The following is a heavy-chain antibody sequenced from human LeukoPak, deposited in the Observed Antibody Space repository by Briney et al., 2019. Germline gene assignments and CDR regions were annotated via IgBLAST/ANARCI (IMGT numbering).Heavy chain of an antibody. V-gene: IGHV3-23*01. CDR1: GFTFPRYP. CDR2: ISSSAAKT. Sequence: PGGSLRLSCEAAGFTFPRYPMIWVRQAPGKGLEYLSGISSSAAKTYYPDSVKGRFTISRDNSKNTVYLEINSLRVEDTSVYYCAKRLSYYFDHWGQGTLVTVSS. J-gene: IGHJ4*02. D-gene: IGHD1-1*01. CDR3: AKRLSYYFDH.